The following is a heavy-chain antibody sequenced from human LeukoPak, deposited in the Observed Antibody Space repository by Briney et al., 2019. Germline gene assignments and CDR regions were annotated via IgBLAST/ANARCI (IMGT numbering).Heavy chain of an antibody. CDR1: GFTFSNAW. J-gene: IGHJ4*02. V-gene: IGHV3-15*01. D-gene: IGHD3-10*01. CDR2: IKSKTDGGTT. CDR3: TTEEVRYYGSGSYSTPGAIDY. Sequence: PGGSLRLSCAASGFTFSNAWMSWVRQAPGKGLEWVGRIKSKTDGGTTDYAAPVKGRFTISRDDSKNTLYLQMDSLKTEDTAVYYCTTEEVRYYGSGSYSTPGAIDYWGQGTLVTVSS.